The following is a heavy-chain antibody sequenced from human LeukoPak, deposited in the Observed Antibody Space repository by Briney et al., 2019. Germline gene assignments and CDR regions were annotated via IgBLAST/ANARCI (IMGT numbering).Heavy chain of an antibody. J-gene: IGHJ6*04. CDR2: ISPSGDIT. CDR3: AELGITMIGGV. CDR1: GFTFSSHG. V-gene: IGHV3-23*01. D-gene: IGHD3-10*02. Sequence: GGSLRLSCAASGFTFSSHGMDWVRQAPGRGLEWVSGISPSGDITYYADSVKGRFTISRDNSKNSLYLQMNSLRAEDTAVYYCAELGITMIGGVWGKGTTVTISS.